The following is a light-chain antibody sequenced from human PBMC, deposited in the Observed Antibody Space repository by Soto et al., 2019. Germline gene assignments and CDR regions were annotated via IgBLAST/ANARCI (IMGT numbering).Light chain of an antibody. CDR2: AAS. CDR1: QSIGKF. Sequence: QMTQTPSSLSASVGDRVTITCRASQSIGKFLNWYQQKPGKAPTLLIYAASSLQSGVPSRFSGSGSGTDFTLTISRLEPEDFALYFCQQHIDSPPITFGQRTRPEI. V-gene: IGKV1-39*01. J-gene: IGKJ5*01. CDR3: QQHIDSPPIT.